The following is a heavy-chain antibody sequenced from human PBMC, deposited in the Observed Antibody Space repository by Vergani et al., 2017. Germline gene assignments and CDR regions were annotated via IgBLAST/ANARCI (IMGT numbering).Heavy chain of an antibody. CDR3: ARGGSLTYYYDSSGYYYYFDY. V-gene: IGHV1-2*02. Sequence: QVQLVQSGAEVKKPGASVKVSCKASGYTFTGYYMHWVRQAPGQGLGWMGWINPNSGGTNYAQKFQGRVTMTRDTSISTAYMGLSRLRSDDTAVYYCARGGSLTYYYDSSGYYYYFDYWVQGTLVTVSS. CDR2: INPNSGGT. CDR1: GYTFTGYY. D-gene: IGHD3-22*01. J-gene: IGHJ4*02.